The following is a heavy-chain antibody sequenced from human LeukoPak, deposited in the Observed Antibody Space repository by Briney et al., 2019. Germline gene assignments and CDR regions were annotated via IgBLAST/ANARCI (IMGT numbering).Heavy chain of an antibody. CDR3: ANWDTAIAHFDY. CDR1: GYTFSSYA. J-gene: IGHJ4*02. Sequence: GGSQTLSCAASGYTFSSYAMHWVRHSPGKGREWVAVISYDGSNKYYADSVEGRFTISRENSKNTLYLQMNSLRAEDTAVYDCANWDTAIAHFDYWGQGTLVTVSS. D-gene: IGHD5-18*01. CDR2: ISYDGSNK. V-gene: IGHV3-30*04.